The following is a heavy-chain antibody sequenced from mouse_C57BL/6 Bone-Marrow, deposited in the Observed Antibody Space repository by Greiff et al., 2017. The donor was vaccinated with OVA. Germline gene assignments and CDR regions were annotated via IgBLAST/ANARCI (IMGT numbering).Heavy chain of an antibody. CDR1: GYTFTSHG. V-gene: IGHV1-81*01. Sequence: QVQLQQSGAELARPGASVKLSCKASGYTFTSHGISWVKQRTGQGLEWIGEIYPRSGNTYYNEQFKGKATLTADKPSSTAYMELSNLTSEDSAVYVGERGGCYGSSFFDYWGQGTTLTVSS. J-gene: IGHJ2*01. D-gene: IGHD1-1*01. CDR3: ERGGCYGSSFFDY. CDR2: IYPRSGNT.